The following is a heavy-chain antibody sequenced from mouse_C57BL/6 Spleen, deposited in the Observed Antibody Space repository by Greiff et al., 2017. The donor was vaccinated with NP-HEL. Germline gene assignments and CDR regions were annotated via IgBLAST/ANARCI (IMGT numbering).Heavy chain of an antibody. D-gene: IGHD1-1*01. Sequence: VQLQQPGAELVKPGASVKLSCKASGYTFTSYWMHWVKQRPGQGLEWIGMIHPNSGSTNYNEKFKSKATLTVDKSSSTAYMQLSSLTSEDSAVYYCARRTTVPYFDVWGTGTTVTVSS. J-gene: IGHJ1*03. CDR3: ARRTTVPYFDV. CDR2: IHPNSGST. V-gene: IGHV1-64*01. CDR1: GYTFTSYW.